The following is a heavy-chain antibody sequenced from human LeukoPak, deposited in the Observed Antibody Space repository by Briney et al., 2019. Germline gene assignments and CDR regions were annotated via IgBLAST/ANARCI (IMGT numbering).Heavy chain of an antibody. V-gene: IGHV1-8*03. D-gene: IGHD3-22*01. Sequence: GASVKVSCKASGYSFTNYDINWVRQATGQGLEWMGWMNPKSGDTGYSQKFQGRVFITRDTSINTAYMELSSLGSDDTAVYYCARDAIIVVTPHRYFDYWGQGTLVTVSS. CDR1: GYSFTNYD. CDR3: ARDAIIVVTPHRYFDY. CDR2: MNPKSGDT. J-gene: IGHJ4*02.